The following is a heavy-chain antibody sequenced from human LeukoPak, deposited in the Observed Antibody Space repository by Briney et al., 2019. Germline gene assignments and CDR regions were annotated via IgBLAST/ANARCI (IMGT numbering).Heavy chain of an antibody. V-gene: IGHV3-53*01. J-gene: IGHJ4*02. Sequence: GGSLRLSCAASGFTFSSYAMSWVRQAPGKGLEWVSLIYGGGSAYYADSVKGRFTISRDNSKNTLYLQMNSLRAEDTALYYCARVIGATYFDYWGQGTLVTVSS. CDR2: IYGGGSA. D-gene: IGHD1-26*01. CDR1: GFTFSSYA. CDR3: ARVIGATYFDY.